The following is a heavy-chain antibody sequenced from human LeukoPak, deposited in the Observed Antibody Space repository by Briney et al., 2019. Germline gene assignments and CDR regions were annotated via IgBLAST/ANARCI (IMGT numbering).Heavy chain of an antibody. CDR2: ISTYNGNT. CDR3: ARQYGDNSGSLDH. J-gene: IGHJ4*02. D-gene: IGHD4-23*01. CDR1: GYTFFTYG. Sequence: ASVEVSCKASGYTFFTYGVTWGRQAPGPGLEWMGWISTYNGNTIAQKFQGRVTLTTDTSTSTAYMDLRSLKSDDTAVYYCARQYGDNSGSLDHWGQGTLVTVSS. V-gene: IGHV1-18*01.